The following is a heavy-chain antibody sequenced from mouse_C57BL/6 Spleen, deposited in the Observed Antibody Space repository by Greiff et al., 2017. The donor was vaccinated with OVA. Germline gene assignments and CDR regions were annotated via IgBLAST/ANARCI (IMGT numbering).Heavy chain of an antibody. J-gene: IGHJ4*01. V-gene: IGHV1-15*01. CDR3: TWGTTVVDAMDY. Sequence: VQLQQSGAELVRPGASVTLSCKASGYTFTDYEMHWVKQTPVHGLEWIGAIDPETGGTAYNQKFKGKAILTADKSSSTAYMELRSLTSEDSAVYYCTWGTTVVDAMDYWGQGTTVTVSS. D-gene: IGHD1-1*01. CDR2: IDPETGGT. CDR1: GYTFTDYE.